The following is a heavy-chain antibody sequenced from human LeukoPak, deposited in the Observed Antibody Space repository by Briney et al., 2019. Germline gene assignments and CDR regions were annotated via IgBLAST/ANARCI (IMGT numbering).Heavy chain of an antibody. V-gene: IGHV4-59*01. D-gene: IGHD4-17*01. J-gene: IGHJ4*02. CDR2: IYHTGST. CDR1: GASISNYY. Sequence: PSETLSLTCTVSGASISNYYWSWIRQPPGKGLEWIGYIYHTGSTSYNPSLKSRVIMSVETSQNQFSLKVRSVTAADTAVYYCARVREAYDYGDYFDYWGQGTLVTVSS. CDR3: ARVREAYDYGDYFDY.